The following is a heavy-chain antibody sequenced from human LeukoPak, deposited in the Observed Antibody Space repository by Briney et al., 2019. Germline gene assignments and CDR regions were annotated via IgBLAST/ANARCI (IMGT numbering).Heavy chain of an antibody. J-gene: IGHJ3*02. Sequence: GGSLRLSCAASGFTFSSYSMNWVRQAPGKGLEWVSSISSSSSYIYYADSVKGRFTISRDNAKNSLYLQMNSLRAEDTAVYYCAREGHIVVVTAIPEAFDIWGQGTMVTVSS. CDR3: AREGHIVVVTAIPEAFDI. CDR1: GFTFSSYS. V-gene: IGHV3-21*01. D-gene: IGHD2-21*02. CDR2: ISSSSSYI.